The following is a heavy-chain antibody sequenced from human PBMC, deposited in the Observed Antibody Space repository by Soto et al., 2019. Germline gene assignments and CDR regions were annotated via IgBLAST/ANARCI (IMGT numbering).Heavy chain of an antibody. CDR2: IYTSGST. D-gene: IGHD4-17*01. V-gene: IGHV4-4*07. J-gene: IGHJ3*02. CDR3: ARVSVNGKYGAFDI. CDR1: GGSISSYY. Sequence: TLSLTCTVSGGSISSYYWSWIRQPAGKGLEWIGRIYTSGSTNYNPSLKSRVTMSVDTSKNQFSLKLSSVTAADTAVYYCARVSVNGKYGAFDIWGQGTMVTVSS.